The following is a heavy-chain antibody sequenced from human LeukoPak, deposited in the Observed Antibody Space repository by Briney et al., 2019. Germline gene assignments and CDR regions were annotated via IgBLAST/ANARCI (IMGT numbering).Heavy chain of an antibody. Sequence: GGSLRLSCAASGFTFSSYAMSWVRQAPGKGLEWVSAISGSGGSTYYADSVKGRFTISRDNSKNTLYLQMNSLRAEDTAVYYCARDLRLTVVTPGSWGQGTLVTVSS. J-gene: IGHJ4*02. V-gene: IGHV3-23*01. CDR1: GFTFSSYA. CDR2: ISGSGGST. CDR3: ARDLRLTVVTPGS. D-gene: IGHD4-23*01.